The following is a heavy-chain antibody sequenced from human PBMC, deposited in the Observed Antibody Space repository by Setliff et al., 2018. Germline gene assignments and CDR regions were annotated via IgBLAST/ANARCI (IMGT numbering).Heavy chain of an antibody. Sequence: SETLSLTCAVSGGSISSGSYYWSWIRQPAGEGLEWIGRLHTSGTTDYNPSLKGRVTISADTSTNHFSLKLTSVTAADTAVYYCARDNTIVGATDYWGQGALVTVSS. D-gene: IGHD1-26*01. CDR2: LHTSGTT. CDR1: GGSISSGSYY. V-gene: IGHV4-61*02. CDR3: ARDNTIVGATDY. J-gene: IGHJ4*02.